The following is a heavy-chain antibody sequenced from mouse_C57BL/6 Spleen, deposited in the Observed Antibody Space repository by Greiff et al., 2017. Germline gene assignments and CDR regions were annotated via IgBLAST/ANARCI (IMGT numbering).Heavy chain of an antibody. CDR1: GFNIKDDY. D-gene: IGHD2-2*01. J-gene: IGHJ3*01. Sequence: VQLQQSGAELVRPGASVKLSCTASGFNIKDDYMHWVKQRPEQGLEWIGWIDPENGDTEYASKFQGKATITADTSSNTAYLQLSSLTSEDTAVYYCTTGGGYPFAYWGQGTLVTVSA. CDR2: IDPENGDT. V-gene: IGHV14-4*01. CDR3: TTGGGYPFAY.